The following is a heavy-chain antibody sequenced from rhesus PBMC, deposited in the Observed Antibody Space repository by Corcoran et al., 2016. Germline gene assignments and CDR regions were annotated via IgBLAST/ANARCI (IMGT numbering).Heavy chain of an antibody. D-gene: IGHD3-28*01. CDR2: IYGSGGGT. V-gene: IGHV4-106*01. CDR1: GGSSSDDYD. Sequence: QVQLQESGQGLVKPSTTLSLTCAVSGGSSSDDYDWAWIRQPPGKGLEWIGYIYGSGGGTNYNPSLKNRVTISIDTSKNQFSLKLSSVTAADTAVYYCARRVIVVITEYYFDYWGQGVLVTVSS. CDR3: ARRVIVVITEYYFDY. J-gene: IGHJ4*01.